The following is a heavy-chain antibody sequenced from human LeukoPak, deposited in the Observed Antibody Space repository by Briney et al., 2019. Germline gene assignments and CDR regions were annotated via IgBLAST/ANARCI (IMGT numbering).Heavy chain of an antibody. J-gene: IGHJ4*02. CDR2: IYYSGST. Sequence: SETLSLTCTVSGGSISSYYWSWIRQPPGKGLEWIGYIYYSGSTNHNPSLKSRVTISVDTSKNQFSLKLSSVTAADTAVYYCARGRYSYGSYVDYWGQGTLVTVSS. V-gene: IGHV4-59*01. D-gene: IGHD5-18*01. CDR3: ARGRYSYGSYVDY. CDR1: GGSISSYY.